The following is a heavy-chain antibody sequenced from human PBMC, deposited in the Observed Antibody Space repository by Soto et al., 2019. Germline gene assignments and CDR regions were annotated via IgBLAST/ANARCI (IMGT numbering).Heavy chain of an antibody. CDR3: ARVHDYVWGSYRFGMDV. CDR2: ISYDGSNK. CDR1: GFTFSSYG. J-gene: IGHJ6*04. D-gene: IGHD3-16*02. Sequence: PGGSLRLSCAASGFTFSSYGMHWVRQAPGKGLEWVAVISYDGSNKYYVDSVKGRFTISRDNAKNSLYLQMNSLRAEDTAVYYCARVHDYVWGSYRFGMDVWGKGTTVTVSS. V-gene: IGHV3-30*03.